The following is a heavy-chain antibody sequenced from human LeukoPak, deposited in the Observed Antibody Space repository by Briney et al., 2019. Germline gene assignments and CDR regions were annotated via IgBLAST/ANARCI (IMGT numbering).Heavy chain of an antibody. D-gene: IGHD2-15*01. CDR1: GYTFTSYG. V-gene: IGHV1-18*01. J-gene: IGHJ4*02. Sequence: ASVKVSCKASGYTFTSYGISWVRQAPGQGLEWMGWISAYNGNTNYAQKLQGRVTMTTDTSTSTAYMELRSLRSEDTAVYYCARGQVVAATLSVAADYWGQGTLVTVSS. CDR2: ISAYNGNT. CDR3: ARGQVVAATLSVAADY.